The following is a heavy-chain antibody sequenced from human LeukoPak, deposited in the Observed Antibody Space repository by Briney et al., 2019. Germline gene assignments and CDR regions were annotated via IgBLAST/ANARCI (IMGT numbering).Heavy chain of an antibody. Sequence: GGSLRLSCAASGFTFSSYGMHWVRQAPGKGLEWVAVISYDGSNKYYADSVKGRFTISRDNSKNTLYLQMNSLRAEDTAVYYCAKEWVVVTATHYYYYGMDVWGQGTTVTVSS. D-gene: IGHD2-15*01. CDR1: GFTFSSYG. CDR3: AKEWVVVTATHYYYYGMDV. V-gene: IGHV3-30*18. J-gene: IGHJ6*02. CDR2: ISYDGSNK.